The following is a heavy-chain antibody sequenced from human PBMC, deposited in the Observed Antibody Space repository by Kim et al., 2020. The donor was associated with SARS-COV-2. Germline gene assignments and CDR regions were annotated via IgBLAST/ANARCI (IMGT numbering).Heavy chain of an antibody. CDR2: FDPEDGET. CDR1: GYTLTELS. CDR3: ATSAGYDSGGHEKYYYYYYGMDV. V-gene: IGHV1-24*01. J-gene: IGHJ6*02. D-gene: IGHD5-12*01. Sequence: ASVKVSCKVSGYTLTELSMHWVRQAPGKGLEWMGGFDPEDGETIYAQKFQGRVTMTEDTSTDTAYMELSSLRSEDTAVYYCATSAGYDSGGHEKYYYYYYGMDVWGQGTTVTVSS.